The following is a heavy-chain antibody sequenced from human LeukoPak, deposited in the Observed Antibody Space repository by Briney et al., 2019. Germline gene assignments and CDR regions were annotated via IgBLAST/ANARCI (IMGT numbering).Heavy chain of an antibody. CDR3: ARSNPDWLFRT. Sequence: GGSLRLSCSASGFTFSSYNMNWVRQAPGKGLEWVSSISSSSSYIYYADSVKGRFTISRDNAKNSLYLQMNSLRAEDTAVYYCARSNPDWLFRTWGQGTLVTVSS. CDR1: GFTFSSYN. V-gene: IGHV3-21*01. CDR2: ISSSSSYI. D-gene: IGHD3/OR15-3a*01. J-gene: IGHJ5*02.